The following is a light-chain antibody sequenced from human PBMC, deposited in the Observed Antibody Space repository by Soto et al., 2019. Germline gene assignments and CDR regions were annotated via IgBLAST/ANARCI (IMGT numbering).Light chain of an antibody. CDR3: CSGAGTYASV. V-gene: IGLV2-11*01. CDR2: DVS. Sequence: QSALTQPRSVSGSPGQSVTISCTGTSSDVGGYNYVSWYQQHPGKAPKLMIYDVSKRPSGVPDRFSGSKSGNTASLTISGLQAEDEADYYCCSGAGTYASVFGGGTKLTVL. J-gene: IGLJ3*02. CDR1: SSDVGGYNY.